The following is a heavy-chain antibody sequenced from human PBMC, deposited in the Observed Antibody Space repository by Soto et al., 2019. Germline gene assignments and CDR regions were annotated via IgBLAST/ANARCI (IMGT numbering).Heavy chain of an antibody. D-gene: IGHD1-26*01. CDR2: IYAGDSET. J-gene: IGHJ6*02. CDR3: ARKEMSSGMDV. CDR1: GYSFTSYW. Sequence: PGESLKISCKGSGYSFTSYWIVWVRQMPGKGLEWMGNIYAGDSETRYSPSFRRQVTFSVDKSLSTAYLQWSSLKASDTAVYYCARKEMSSGMDVWGQGTTVTVSS. V-gene: IGHV5-51*01.